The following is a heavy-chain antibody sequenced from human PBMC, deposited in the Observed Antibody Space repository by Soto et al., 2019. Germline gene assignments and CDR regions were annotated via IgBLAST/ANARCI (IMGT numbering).Heavy chain of an antibody. CDR1: GYTFTNYG. Sequence: QVQLVQSGAEVKKPGASVKVSCKASGYTFTNYGISWVRQAPGQGLEWMGWISAYNGNTDYAQKLQGRVTMTTDTSTSTAYMELRSLRSDDTAVYHYARVGAYCVSTSCHDYWGQGTLVTVSS. CDR2: ISAYNGNT. D-gene: IGHD2-2*01. J-gene: IGHJ4*02. CDR3: ARVGAYCVSTSCHDY. V-gene: IGHV1-18*01.